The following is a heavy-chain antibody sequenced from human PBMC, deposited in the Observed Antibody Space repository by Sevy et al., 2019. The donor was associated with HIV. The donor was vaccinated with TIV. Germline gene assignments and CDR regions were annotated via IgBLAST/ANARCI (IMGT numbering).Heavy chain of an antibody. V-gene: IGHV4-39*01. Sequence: SETLSLTCTVSGGSISSSSYYWGWIRQPPGKGLEFIGTIYYTGNTDYNPSLRSRVTISVDMSKNQFSLKLTSATATDTAVYYCAKRGFGSSGSYFSGWGRGILVTVSS. D-gene: IGHD1-26*01. CDR2: IYYTGNT. J-gene: IGHJ4*02. CDR3: AKRGFGSSGSYFSG. CDR1: GGSISSSSYY.